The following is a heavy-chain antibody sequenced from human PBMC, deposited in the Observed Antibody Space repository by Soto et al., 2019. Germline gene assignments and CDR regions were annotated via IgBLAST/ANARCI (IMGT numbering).Heavy chain of an antibody. CDR1: GGSISSSSYY. D-gene: IGHD6-6*01. Sequence: PSETLSLTCTVSGGSISSSSYYWGWIRQPPGKGLEWIGSIYYSGSTYYNPSLKSRVTISVDTSKNQFSLKLSSVTAADTAVYYCARNLYPYSSSPIYYFDYWGQGTLVTVS. V-gene: IGHV4-39*01. J-gene: IGHJ4*02. CDR3: ARNLYPYSSSPIYYFDY. CDR2: IYYSGST.